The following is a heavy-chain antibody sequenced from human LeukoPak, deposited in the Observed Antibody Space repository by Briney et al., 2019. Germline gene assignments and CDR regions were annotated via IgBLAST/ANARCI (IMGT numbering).Heavy chain of an antibody. J-gene: IGHJ4*02. Sequence: SVKVSCKASGCTFSSYAISWVRQAPGQGLEWMGRIIPIFGTANYAQKFQGRVTITTDESTSTAYMELSSLRSEDTAVYYCARLDFWSGYYFDYWGQGTLVTVSS. CDR3: ARLDFWSGYYFDY. D-gene: IGHD3-3*01. CDR2: IIPIFGTA. CDR1: GCTFSSYA. V-gene: IGHV1-69*05.